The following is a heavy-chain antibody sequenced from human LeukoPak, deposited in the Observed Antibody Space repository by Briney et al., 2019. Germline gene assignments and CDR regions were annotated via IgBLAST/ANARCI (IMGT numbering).Heavy chain of an antibody. J-gene: IGHJ3*01. CDR1: GDSISSGGYS. V-gene: IGHV4-30-2*01. CDR3: ARGIAAAGTSAFDV. D-gene: IGHD6-13*01. Sequence: SETLSLTCAVSGDSISSGGYSWSWIRQPPGKGLEWIGYIYHSGSTYYNPSLTSRVTISVDRSKNQFSLKLSSVTAADTAVYYCARGIAAAGTSAFDVWGQGRMVTVSS. CDR2: IYHSGST.